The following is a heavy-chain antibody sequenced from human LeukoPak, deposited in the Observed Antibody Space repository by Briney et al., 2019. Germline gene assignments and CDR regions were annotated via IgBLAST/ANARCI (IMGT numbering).Heavy chain of an antibody. CDR2: VDPEDGET. J-gene: IGHJ5*02. V-gene: IGHV1-69-2*01. CDR1: GYTFTDYY. D-gene: IGHD1-26*01. Sequence: VKVSCKVSGYTFTDYYMHWVQQAPGKGLEWMGLVDPEDGETIYAEKLQGRVTITADTSTDTAYMELSSLRSEDTAVYYCAKGELHWFDPWGQGTLVTVSS. CDR3: AKGELHWFDP.